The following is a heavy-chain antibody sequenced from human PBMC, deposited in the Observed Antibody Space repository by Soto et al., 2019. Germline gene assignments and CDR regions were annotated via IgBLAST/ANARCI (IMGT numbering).Heavy chain of an antibody. CDR2: ISYDGNNK. CDR3: ARDHGMFLAYYYYGMDV. Sequence: QVQLVESGGGVVQPWRSLSLSCAASGFTFSRFSMHWVRQAPGKGLAWVAVISYDGNNKHFTESVKGRFSISRDDSKNTVYLEMHNLRGDSSAVYYCARDHGMFLAYYYYGMDVWGQGTTVTVSS. CDR1: GFTFSRFS. V-gene: IGHV3-30-3*01. D-gene: IGHD3-10*02. J-gene: IGHJ6*02.